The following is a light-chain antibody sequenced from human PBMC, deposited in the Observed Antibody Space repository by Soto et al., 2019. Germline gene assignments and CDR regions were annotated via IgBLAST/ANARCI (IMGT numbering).Light chain of an antibody. CDR3: TSYAGSNNLV. CDR2: EVS. Sequence: QSALTQPPAASGSPGQSVTISCTGTSSDIGGYNYVSWYQQHPGKAPKLIIYEVSKRPSGVPDRFSGFKSGNTASLTVSGLQAEDEVDYYCTSYAGSNNLVFAGGTKLTVL. V-gene: IGLV2-8*01. J-gene: IGLJ3*02. CDR1: SSDIGGYNY.